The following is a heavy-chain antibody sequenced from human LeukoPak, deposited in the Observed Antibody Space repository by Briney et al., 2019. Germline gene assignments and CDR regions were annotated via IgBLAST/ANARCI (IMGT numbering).Heavy chain of an antibody. D-gene: IGHD3-16*01. V-gene: IGHV3-7*03. CDR2: INHNGNVN. J-gene: IGHJ6*02. Sequence: GSLRLSCAASGFTFSSYWMNWARQAPGKGLEWVASINHNGNVNYYVDSVKGRFTISRDNAKNSLYLQMSNLRAEDTAVYFCARGGVLDVWGQGATVTVSS. CDR1: GFTFSSYW. CDR3: ARGGVLDV.